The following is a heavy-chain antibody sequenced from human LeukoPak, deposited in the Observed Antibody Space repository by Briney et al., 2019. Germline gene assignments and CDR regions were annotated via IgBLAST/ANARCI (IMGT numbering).Heavy chain of an antibody. CDR1: GFTVSSNY. Sequence: PGGSLRLPCAVSGFTVSSNYMSWVRQAPGKGLERVSVIYSGGSTYYADSVKGRFTISRDNSKNTLYLQMNSLRAEDTAVYYCANSPSTSYYYYGMDVWGQGTTVTVSS. V-gene: IGHV3-66*01. D-gene: IGHD2-15*01. J-gene: IGHJ6*02. CDR2: IYSGGST. CDR3: ANSPSTSYYYYGMDV.